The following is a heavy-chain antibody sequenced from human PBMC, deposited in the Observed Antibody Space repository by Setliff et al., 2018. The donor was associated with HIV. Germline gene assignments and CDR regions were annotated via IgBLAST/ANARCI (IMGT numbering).Heavy chain of an antibody. CDR2: INPSGGST. CDR3: ARDYYCSGGSCHYYYYYMDV. V-gene: IGHV1-46*01. Sequence: ASVKVSCKASGYTFISYYMHWVRQAPGQGLEWMGIINPSGGSTSYAQKFQGRVTMTRDTSTSTVYMELSSLRSEDTAVYYCARDYYCSGGSCHYYYYYMDVWGKGTTVTVSS. D-gene: IGHD2-15*01. CDR1: GYTFISYY. J-gene: IGHJ6*03.